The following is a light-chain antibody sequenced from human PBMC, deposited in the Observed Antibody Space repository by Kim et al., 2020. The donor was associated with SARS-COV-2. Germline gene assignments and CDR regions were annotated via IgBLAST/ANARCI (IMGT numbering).Light chain of an antibody. V-gene: IGLV2-8*01. CDR3: SSYAGSNNFPYV. CDR1: SSDIGNYNY. J-gene: IGLJ1*01. CDR2: EAN. Sequence: QSALTQPPSASGSPGQSVTISCTGTSSDIGNYNYVSWYQQHPGKAPKLLIYEANKRPSGVPDRFSGSKSGNTASLTVSGLQAEDEADYYCSSYAGSNNFPYVFGSGTKVTVL.